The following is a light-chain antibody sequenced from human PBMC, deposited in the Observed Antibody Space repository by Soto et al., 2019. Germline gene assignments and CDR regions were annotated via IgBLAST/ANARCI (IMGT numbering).Light chain of an antibody. V-gene: IGKV3D-7*01. CDR3: QQYYSLPRT. CDR2: GAS. J-gene: IGKJ1*01. CDR1: QSVSSSY. Sequence: EIVMTQSPATLSLSPGERATLSCRASQSVSSSYLSWYQQKPGQGPRLLIYGASTRATGIPARFSGSGSGTDFTLTISSLQPEDFAVYYCQQYYSLPRTFGRGTKVEI.